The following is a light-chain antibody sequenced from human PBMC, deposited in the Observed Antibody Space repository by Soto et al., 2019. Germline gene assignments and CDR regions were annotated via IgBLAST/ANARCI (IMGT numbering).Light chain of an antibody. CDR2: DVS. V-gene: IGLV2-11*01. CDR3: CSYAGSYRV. J-gene: IGLJ1*01. CDR1: SSDVGGYNY. Sequence: SALTQPRSVSGSPGQSVTISCTGTSSDVGGYNYVSWYQQHPGKAPKLMIYDVSKRPSGVPDRFSGSKSGNTASLTISGLQAEDEADYYCCSYAGSYRVFGTGTKLTVL.